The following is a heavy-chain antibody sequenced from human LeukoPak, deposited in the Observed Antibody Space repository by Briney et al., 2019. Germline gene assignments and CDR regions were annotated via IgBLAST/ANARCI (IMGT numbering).Heavy chain of an antibody. D-gene: IGHD5-18*01. CDR2: FDPEDGET. CDR3: ATAISYGYGSFDY. V-gene: IGHV1-24*01. CDR1: GYTLTELS. J-gene: IGHJ4*02. Sequence: ASVRVSCKVSGYTLTELSMHWVRQAPGKGLEWMGGFDPEDGETIYAQKFQGRVTMTEDTSTDTAYMELSSLRSEDTAVYYCATAISYGYGSFDYWGQGTLVTVSS.